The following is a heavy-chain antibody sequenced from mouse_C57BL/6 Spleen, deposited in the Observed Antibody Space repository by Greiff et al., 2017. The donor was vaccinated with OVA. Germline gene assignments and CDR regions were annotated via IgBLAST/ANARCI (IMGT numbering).Heavy chain of an antibody. J-gene: IGHJ2*01. CDR3: ARFPLMTTVAIDY. CDR2: IHPNSGST. D-gene: IGHD1-1*01. CDR1: GYTFTSYW. V-gene: IGHV1-64*01. Sequence: QVQLQQPGAELVKPGASVKLSCKASGYTFTSYWMPWVNQRPGQGLEWIGMIHPNSGSTNYNEKVKSKATLPVDKASSTAYMQLSSLTSEDSADYYSARFPLMTTVAIDYWGQGTTLTVSS.